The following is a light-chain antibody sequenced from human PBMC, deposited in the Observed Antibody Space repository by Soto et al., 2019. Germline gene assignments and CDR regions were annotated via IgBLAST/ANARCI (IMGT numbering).Light chain of an antibody. Sequence: EIVMTKSPATLAVSPGGRATLSCRASQSVSSNLAWYQQKPGQAPRLLIYGASTRATGIPARFSGSGSATDFTLTISRLEPEDFAVFYCQQYGGSPITFGQGTRLEIK. CDR1: QSVSSN. CDR3: QQYGGSPIT. V-gene: IGKV3-15*01. J-gene: IGKJ5*01. CDR2: GAS.